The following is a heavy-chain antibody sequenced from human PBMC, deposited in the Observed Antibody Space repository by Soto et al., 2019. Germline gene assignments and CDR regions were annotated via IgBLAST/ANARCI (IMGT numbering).Heavy chain of an antibody. Sequence: QLQLQESGPGLVKPSETLSLTCTVSGGSISSSSYYWGWIRQPPGKGLEWIGSIYYSGSTYYNPSLKSRVTISVDTSKNQFSLKLSSVTAADTAVYYCARRGRYCSSTSYYVFYYYYGMDVWGQGTTVTVSS. CDR2: IYYSGST. CDR3: ARRGRYCSSTSYYVFYYYYGMDV. CDR1: GGSISSSSYY. J-gene: IGHJ6*02. V-gene: IGHV4-39*01. D-gene: IGHD2-2*01.